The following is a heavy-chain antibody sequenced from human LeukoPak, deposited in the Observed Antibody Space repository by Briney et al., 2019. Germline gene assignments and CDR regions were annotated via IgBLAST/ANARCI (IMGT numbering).Heavy chain of an antibody. V-gene: IGHV3-30-3*01. Sequence: PGGSLRLSCAASGFTFSSYAMHWVRQAPGKGLEWAAVISYDGSNKYYADSVKGRFTISRDNSKNTLYLQMNSLRAEDTAVYCCARPIVGATGDNWFDPWGQGTLVTVSS. J-gene: IGHJ5*02. D-gene: IGHD1-26*01. CDR3: ARPIVGATGDNWFDP. CDR2: ISYDGSNK. CDR1: GFTFSSYA.